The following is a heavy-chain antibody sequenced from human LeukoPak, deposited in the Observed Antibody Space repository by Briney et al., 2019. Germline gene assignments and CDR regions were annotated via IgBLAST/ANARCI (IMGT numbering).Heavy chain of an antibody. CDR1: GVTLSSYA. CDR2: VDDGGGGT. Sequence: GGSLRLSWAASGVTLSSYAMTWVRQAPGRGLEWVSSVDDGGGGTYYADSVKGRFTISRDNSKDTLYLQMNGLRAEDTAVYFCAKQSAGSAAWYSLHYDFWGQGTLVTVSS. D-gene: IGHD6-13*01. V-gene: IGHV3-23*01. J-gene: IGHJ4*02. CDR3: AKQSAGSAAWYSLHYDF.